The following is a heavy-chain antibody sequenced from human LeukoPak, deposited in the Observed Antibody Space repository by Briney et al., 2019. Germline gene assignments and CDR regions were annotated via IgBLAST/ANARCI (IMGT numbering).Heavy chain of an antibody. D-gene: IGHD3-22*01. CDR1: GFTFSNYA. V-gene: IGHV3-23*01. CDR2: ISGSGGSDPI. CDR3: ARVSGSSGFPRLPLDY. Sequence: GGSLRLSRAASGFTFSNYAMNWVRQAPGKGLEWVSVISGSGGSDPIYYADSVKGRFTISRDNSKNTLYLQMNSLRADDTAIYYCARVSGSSGFPRLPLDYWGQGTLVSVSS. J-gene: IGHJ4*02.